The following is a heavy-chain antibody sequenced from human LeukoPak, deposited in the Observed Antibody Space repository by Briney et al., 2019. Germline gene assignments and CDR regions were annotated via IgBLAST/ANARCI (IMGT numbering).Heavy chain of an antibody. CDR3: ARARAYCSSTSCYRVIDY. CDR1: GYTFTSYD. V-gene: IGHV1-8*03. Sequence: ASVKVSFEASGYTFTSYDINWVRHATGQGLEWMGWMNPNSGNTGYAQKFQGRVTITRNTSISTAYMELSSLRSEDTAVYYCARARAYCSSTSCYRVIDYWGQGTLVTVSS. CDR2: MNPNSGNT. J-gene: IGHJ4*02. D-gene: IGHD2-2*01.